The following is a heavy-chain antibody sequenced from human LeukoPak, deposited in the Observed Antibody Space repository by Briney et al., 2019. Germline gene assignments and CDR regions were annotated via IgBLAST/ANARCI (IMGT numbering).Heavy chain of an antibody. CDR2: IYYSGNT. D-gene: IGHD3-22*01. Sequence: PSETLSLTCTVSGGSISSYYWSWIRQPPEKGLEWIGYIYYSGNTNYNPSLKSRVTISVDTFKNQFSLKLSSVTAADTAVYYCARGYYDSSGYYYRSGLFDYWGQGTLVTVSS. CDR3: ARGYYDSSGYYYRSGLFDY. CDR1: GGSISSYY. V-gene: IGHV4-59*01. J-gene: IGHJ4*02.